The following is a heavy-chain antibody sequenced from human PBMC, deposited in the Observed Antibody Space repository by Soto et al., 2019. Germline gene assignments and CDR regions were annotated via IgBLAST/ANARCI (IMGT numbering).Heavy chain of an antibody. V-gene: IGHV1-2*02. CDR1: GYTFTGYY. D-gene: IGHD1-26*01. CDR2: INPKSGDT. CDR3: ARGSPRMGALPTY. Sequence: ASVKVSCKASGYTFTGYYTHWVRQAPGQGLEWMGWINPKSGDTNYAQKFQGRVSMTRDTSITTAYMEVSRLKSDDTAVYYCARGSPRMGALPTYWGQGTLVTVSS. J-gene: IGHJ4*02.